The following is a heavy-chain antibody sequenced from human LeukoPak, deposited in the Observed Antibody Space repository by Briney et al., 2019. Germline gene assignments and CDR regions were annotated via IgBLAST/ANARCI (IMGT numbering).Heavy chain of an antibody. CDR1: GFTFSTYN. CDR2: ISSGSAYV. Sequence: GGSLRLSCAASGFTFSTYNMNWVRQAPGKGLEWVSSISSGSAYVYYADSVKGRFTTSRDNTKNSLSLQMNSLGVEDTAVYYCARDPTYGDNWGPGTLVTVSP. J-gene: IGHJ4*02. D-gene: IGHD4-17*01. V-gene: IGHV3-21*01. CDR3: ARDPTYGDN.